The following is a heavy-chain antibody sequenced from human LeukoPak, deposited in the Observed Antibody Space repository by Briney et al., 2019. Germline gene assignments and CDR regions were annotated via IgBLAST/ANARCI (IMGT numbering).Heavy chain of an antibody. D-gene: IGHD3-22*01. CDR1: GFTFSSYW. J-gene: IGHJ4*02. Sequence: GGSLRLSCTASGFTFSSYWMSWVRQAPGKGLEWVANIRQDGGLKHYVDSVKGRFTISRDNAENSLYLQMNSLRAEDTAVYYCAKPYDTSGTYWAPFDFWGQGTLVTVSS. V-gene: IGHV3-7*01. CDR3: AKPYDTSGTYWAPFDF. CDR2: IRQDGGLK.